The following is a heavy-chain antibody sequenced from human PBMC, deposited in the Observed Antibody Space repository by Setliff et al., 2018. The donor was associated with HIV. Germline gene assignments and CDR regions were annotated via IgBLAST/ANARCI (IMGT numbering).Heavy chain of an antibody. CDR2: FYYSGST. CDR3: IIAYSSGWLAPMGFDS. V-gene: IGHV4-39*01. CDR1: GVSFGSSDYY. D-gene: IGHD6-19*01. J-gene: IGHJ4*02. Sequence: SETLSLTCTVSGVSFGSSDYYRAWIRQPPGKGLEWIGSFYYSGSTYYNPSLKSRATISVDMSKNQFSLRLSSVTAADTAVYYCIIAYSSGWLAPMGFDSWGQGTLVTVSS.